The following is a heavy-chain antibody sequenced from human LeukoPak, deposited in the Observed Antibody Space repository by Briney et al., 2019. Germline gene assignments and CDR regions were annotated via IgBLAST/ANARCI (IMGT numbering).Heavy chain of an antibody. V-gene: IGHV4-39*07. CDR2: IYYSGSG. CDR3: ARKPIVNSAWYYFDF. CDR1: GGSVNSGTWY. J-gene: IGHJ4*02. Sequence: PSETLSLTCTVSGGSVNSGTWYWSWFRQPPGKGLEWIGDIYYSGSGYYNPSLKSRVTMSVDTSKNQFSLKLSSVTAADTAVYCYARKPIVNSAWYYFDFWGQGTLVTVSS. D-gene: IGHD1-26*01.